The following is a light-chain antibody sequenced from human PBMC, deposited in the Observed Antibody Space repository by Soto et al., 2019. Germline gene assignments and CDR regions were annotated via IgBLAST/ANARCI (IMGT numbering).Light chain of an antibody. CDR3: QQSYTSAWT. V-gene: IGKV1-39*01. Sequence: DIQMAQFPASLSASVGDTVTITCRSSETIRVYLNWYQHRPGKAPRILIYGATRLQSGVPPRFSGSVSGTEYTLTINNLQPDDIATYYCQQSYTSAWTFGQGTKV. CDR2: GAT. CDR1: ETIRVY. J-gene: IGKJ1*01.